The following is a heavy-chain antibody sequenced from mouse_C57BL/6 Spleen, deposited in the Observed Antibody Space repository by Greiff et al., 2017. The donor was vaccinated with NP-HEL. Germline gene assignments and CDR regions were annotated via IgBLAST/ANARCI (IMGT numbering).Heavy chain of an antibody. V-gene: IGHV1-80*01. CDR1: GYAFSSYW. Sequence: VQLVESGAELVKPGASVKISCKASGYAFSSYWMNWVKQRPGKGLEWIGQIYPGDGDTNYNGKFKGKATLTADKSSSTAYMQLSSLTSEDSAVYFCARWDDYDVAWFAYWGQGTLVTVSA. CDR3: ARWDDYDVAWFAY. J-gene: IGHJ3*01. D-gene: IGHD2-4*01. CDR2: IYPGDGDT.